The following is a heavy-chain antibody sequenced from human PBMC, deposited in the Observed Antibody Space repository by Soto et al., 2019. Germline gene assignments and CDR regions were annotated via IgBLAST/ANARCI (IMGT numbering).Heavy chain of an antibody. CDR1: GGSISSGYYY. CDR3: ARAKDYYGSGSYRGVNWFDP. V-gene: IGHV4-30-4*01. Sequence: SETLSLTCSVSGGSISSGYYYWSWIRQPPGKGLEWIGNIYYSGNTYYNPSLKSRLTISIDRSKNQFSLKLSSVTAADTAVYYCARAKDYYGSGSYRGVNWFDPWGQGTLVTVSS. J-gene: IGHJ5*02. D-gene: IGHD3-10*01. CDR2: IYYSGNT.